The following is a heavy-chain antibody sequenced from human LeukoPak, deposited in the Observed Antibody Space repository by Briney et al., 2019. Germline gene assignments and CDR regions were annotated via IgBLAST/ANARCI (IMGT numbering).Heavy chain of an antibody. CDR2: IYYSGST. J-gene: IGHJ3*02. D-gene: IGHD2-2*01. Sequence: SETLSLTCTVSGGSISSYYWSWIRQPPGKGLEWIGYIYYSGSTNYNPSLKGRVTISVDTSKNQFSLKLSSVTAADTAVYYCARRECSTSCPGAFDIWGQGTMVTVSS. V-gene: IGHV4-59*08. CDR1: GGSISSYY. CDR3: ARRECSTSCPGAFDI.